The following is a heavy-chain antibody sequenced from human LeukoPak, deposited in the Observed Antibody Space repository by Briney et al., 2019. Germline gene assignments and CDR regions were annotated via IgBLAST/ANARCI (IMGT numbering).Heavy chain of an antibody. V-gene: IGHV3-74*03. CDR3: ARGSTGWYVGDPYYFDY. D-gene: IGHD6-19*01. CDR1: GFTFSSYW. J-gene: IGHJ4*02. CDR2: INPDASRI. Sequence: GGSLRLSCAASGFTFSSYWMHWVRQAPGKGLVWVSRINPDASRIKYADSVKGRFTISRDNSKNTLYLQMNSLRAEDTAVYYCARGSTGWYVGDPYYFDYWGQGTLVTASS.